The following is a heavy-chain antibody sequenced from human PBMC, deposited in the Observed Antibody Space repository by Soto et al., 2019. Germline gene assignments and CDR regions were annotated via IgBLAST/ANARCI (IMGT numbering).Heavy chain of an antibody. D-gene: IGHD6-19*01. CDR2: IIPIFGTA. V-gene: IGHV1-69*13. Sequence: SVKVSCKASGGTFSSYAISWVRQAPGQGLEWMGGIIPIFGTANYAQKFQGRVTITADESTSTAYMELSSLRSEDTAVYYCARVPIQRGWHYYYYYGMDVWGQGXTVTVYS. J-gene: IGHJ6*02. CDR1: GGTFSSYA. CDR3: ARVPIQRGWHYYYYYGMDV.